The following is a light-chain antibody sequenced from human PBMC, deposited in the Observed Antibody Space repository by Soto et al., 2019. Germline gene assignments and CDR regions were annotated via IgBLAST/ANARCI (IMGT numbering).Light chain of an antibody. CDR1: QSVSSN. CDR2: DAS. V-gene: IGKV3-15*01. Sequence: ETVMTQSPATLSVSPGERPTLSCRASQSVSSNLAWYQQKPGQAPRLLIYDASTRATGIPARFSGSGSGTEFTITINSLESEDFAVYYCQQYNTWPRTCGPGTKVDIK. CDR3: QQYNTWPRT. J-gene: IGKJ3*01.